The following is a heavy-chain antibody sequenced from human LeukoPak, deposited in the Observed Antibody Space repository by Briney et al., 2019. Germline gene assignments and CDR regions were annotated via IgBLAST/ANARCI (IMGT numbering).Heavy chain of an antibody. CDR1: GFTFDDYA. V-gene: IGHV3-43*02. CDR3: AKDTPLAAAGHYYYYMDV. D-gene: IGHD6-13*01. J-gene: IGHJ6*03. CDR2: ISGDGGST. Sequence: GGSLRLSCAASGFTFDDYAMHWVRQAPGEGLEWVSLISGDGGSTYYADSVKGRFTISRDNSKNSLYLQMNSLRTEDTALYYCAKDTPLAAAGHYYYYMDVWGKGTTVTVSS.